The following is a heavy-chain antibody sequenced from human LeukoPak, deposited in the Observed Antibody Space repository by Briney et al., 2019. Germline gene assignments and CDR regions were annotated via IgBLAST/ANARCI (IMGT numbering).Heavy chain of an antibody. D-gene: IGHD2-2*01. CDR3: ARDGLYQDSDGFDSETFDY. CDR2: ISRNSDGR. CDR1: GFTFHDYA. J-gene: IGHJ4*02. Sequence: PGGSLRLSCATSGFTFHDYAMHWVRQAPGKGLEWVSAISRNSDGRAYADSVRGRFTISRDNSKDTVYLEMNSLRVEDTAVYFCARDGLYQDSDGFDSETFDYWGQGTLVTVSS. V-gene: IGHV3-9*01.